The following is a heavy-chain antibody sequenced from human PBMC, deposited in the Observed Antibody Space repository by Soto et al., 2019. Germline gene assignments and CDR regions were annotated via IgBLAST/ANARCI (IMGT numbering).Heavy chain of an antibody. CDR1: GGTFSSYA. D-gene: IGHD3-22*01. J-gene: IGHJ4*02. CDR3: ARGDTSITMIPYFDY. CDR2: IIPIFGTA. Sequence: SVKVSCKASGGTFSSYAISWVRQAPGQGLEWMGGIIPIFGTANYAQKFQGRVTITADESTSTAYMELSSLRSEDTAVYYCARGDTSITMIPYFDYWGQGTLVTVSS. V-gene: IGHV1-69*13.